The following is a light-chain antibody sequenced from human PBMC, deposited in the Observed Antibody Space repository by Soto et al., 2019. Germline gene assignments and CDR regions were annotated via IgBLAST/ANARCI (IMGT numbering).Light chain of an antibody. Sequence: DIQMTQSPSTLSASVGDRVTITCRASQSISSWLAWYKQKPGKAPKLLIYDASSLESGVPSRFSGVGSRTEITLSISNLQSDDIACYYCQQYNNYSWTVGQGTKVDI. CDR3: QQYNNYSWT. V-gene: IGKV1-5*01. CDR1: QSISSW. CDR2: DAS. J-gene: IGKJ1*01.